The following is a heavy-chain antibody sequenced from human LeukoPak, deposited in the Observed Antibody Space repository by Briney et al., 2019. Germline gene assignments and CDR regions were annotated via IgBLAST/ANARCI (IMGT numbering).Heavy chain of an antibody. Sequence: GGSLRPSCAASGFTFSSYAMHWVRQAPGKGLEWVAVISYDGSNKYYADSVKGRFTISRDNSKNTLYLQMNSLRAEDTAVYYCARGAAEEQWLVDGYFDYWGQGTLVTVSS. CDR2: ISYDGSNK. D-gene: IGHD6-19*01. CDR1: GFTFSSYA. J-gene: IGHJ4*02. CDR3: ARGAAEEQWLVDGYFDY. V-gene: IGHV3-30-3*01.